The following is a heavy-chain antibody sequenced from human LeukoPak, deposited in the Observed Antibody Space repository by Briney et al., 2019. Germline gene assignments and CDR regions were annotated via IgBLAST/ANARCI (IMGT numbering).Heavy chain of an antibody. CDR1: GFTFSSYA. J-gene: IGHJ4*02. CDR2: ISGSGGST. Sequence: QTGGSLRLSCAASGFTFSSYAMSWVRQAPGKGLEWVSAISGSGGSTYYADSVKGRFTISRDNSKNTLYLQMNSLRAEDTAVYYCAKDRENYGDYVYPIGYWGQGTLVTVSS. CDR3: AKDRENYGDYVYPIGY. V-gene: IGHV3-23*01. D-gene: IGHD4-17*01.